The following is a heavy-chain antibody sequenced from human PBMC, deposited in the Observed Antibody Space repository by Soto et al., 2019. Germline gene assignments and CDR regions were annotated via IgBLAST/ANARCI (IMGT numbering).Heavy chain of an antibody. V-gene: IGHV3-7*01. J-gene: IGHJ4*02. CDR3: ASGGWADY. CDR2: IKQDGSEK. Sequence: PGGSLRLSCAASGFTFTTYWVTWVRQAPGKGLEWVANIKQDGSEKYYVDSVKGRFTIFRDNAKNLVYLQMNSLRAEDTALYYCASGGWADYWGQGTLVTVS. D-gene: IGHD1-26*01. CDR1: GFTFTTYW.